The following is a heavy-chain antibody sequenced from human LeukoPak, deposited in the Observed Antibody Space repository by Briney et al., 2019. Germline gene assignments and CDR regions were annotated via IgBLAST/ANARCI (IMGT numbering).Heavy chain of an antibody. Sequence: PSETLSLTCTVSGGSISSYYWSWIRQPPGKGLEWIGYIYTSGSTNYNPSLKSRVTISVDTSKNQFSLKLASVTAADTAVYYCARAGSSIAARPPDYWGQGTLVTVSS. D-gene: IGHD6-6*01. CDR1: GGSISSYY. CDR3: ARAGSSIAARPPDY. CDR2: IYTSGST. J-gene: IGHJ4*02. V-gene: IGHV4-4*09.